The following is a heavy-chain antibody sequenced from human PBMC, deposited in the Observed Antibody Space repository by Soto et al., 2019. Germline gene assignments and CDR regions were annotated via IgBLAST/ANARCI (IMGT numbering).Heavy chain of an antibody. V-gene: IGHV3-30*18. D-gene: IGHD7-27*01. CDR3: AKTEMAPWGGMDV. Sequence: QVQLVESGGGVVQPGRSLRLSCAASGFTFSSYGMHWVRQAPGKGLEWVAVISYDGSNKYYADSVKGRFTISRDNSENQLYLQMNRLRGEDTAGEYCAKTEMAPWGGMDVWGQGTTVTVSS. CDR2: ISYDGSNK. J-gene: IGHJ6*02. CDR1: GFTFSSYG.